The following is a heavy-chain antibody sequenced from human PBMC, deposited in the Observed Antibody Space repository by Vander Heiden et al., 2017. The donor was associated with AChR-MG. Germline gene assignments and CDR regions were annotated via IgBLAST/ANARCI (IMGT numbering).Heavy chain of an antibody. CDR1: GYSLSSGYY. D-gene: IGHD5-12*01. CDR2: IYHSGST. Sequence: QVQLQESGPGLVKPSATLSLTCAVSGYSLSSGYYWGWIRQPPGKGLEWIGSIYHSGSTYYNPSLKSRVTISVDTSKNQFSLKLSSVTAADTAVYYCARRSEDIGPDWYFDLWGRGTLVTVSS. J-gene: IGHJ2*01. CDR3: ARRSEDIGPDWYFDL. V-gene: IGHV4-38-2*01.